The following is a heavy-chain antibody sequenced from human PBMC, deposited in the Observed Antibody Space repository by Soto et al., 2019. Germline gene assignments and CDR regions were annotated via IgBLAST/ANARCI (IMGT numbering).Heavy chain of an antibody. CDR1: GLTFCMNW. CDR2: VNDDGIST. CDR3: TRGPRPNSTGKGAF. V-gene: IGHV3-74*01. J-gene: IGHJ4*02. D-gene: IGHD1-1*01. Sequence: PGGSLRFSCAASGLTFCMNWMHWVRRVRGKGPEWVSRVNDDGISTNYADSVKGRFTISRDNAKNTLYLQMNALRVEDTGVYYCTRGPRPNSTGKGAFWGQLTLVTVSS.